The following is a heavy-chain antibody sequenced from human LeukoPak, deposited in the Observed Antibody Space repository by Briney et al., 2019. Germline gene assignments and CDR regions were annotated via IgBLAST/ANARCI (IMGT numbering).Heavy chain of an antibody. CDR3: ARVYYYDSSGYLGGMDV. Sequence: GGSLRLSCAASGFTFSSYGMHWVRQAPGKGLEWVAVIWYDGSNKYYADSVKGRFTISRDNSKNTLYLQMSSLRAEDTAVYYCARVYYYDSSGYLGGMDVWGQGTTVTVSS. CDR2: IWYDGSNK. J-gene: IGHJ6*02. V-gene: IGHV3-33*01. CDR1: GFTFSSYG. D-gene: IGHD3-22*01.